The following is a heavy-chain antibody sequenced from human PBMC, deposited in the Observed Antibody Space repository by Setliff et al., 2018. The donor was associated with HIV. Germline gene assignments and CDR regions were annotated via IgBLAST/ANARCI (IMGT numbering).Heavy chain of an antibody. V-gene: IGHV3-74*01. J-gene: IGHJ4*02. CDR1: GINFKSSH. CDR3: TSGGSLLFDF. Sequence: PGGSLRLSCVASGINFKSSHMNWVRQVPGKGLVSVSRISPDGSSTNYADSVKGRFTISRDNAKNTLFLQMNSLTAEDTAVYYCTSGGSLLFDFWGQGTLVTVSS. CDR2: ISPDGSST. D-gene: IGHD1-26*01.